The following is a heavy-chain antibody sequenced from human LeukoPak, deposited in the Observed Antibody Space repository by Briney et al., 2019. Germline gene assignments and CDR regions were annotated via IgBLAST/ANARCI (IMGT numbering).Heavy chain of an antibody. CDR3: ARDFAREFTIDY. D-gene: IGHD3-10*01. J-gene: IGHJ4*02. Sequence: GGSLRLSCAASGFTFSSYAMSWARQPPGKGLQWVSYISSSSNIIYYADSVKGRFTISRDNAKNSLFLQMNSLRAEDTAVYYCARDFAREFTIDYWGQGTLVTVSS. CDR1: GFTFSSYA. V-gene: IGHV3-48*01. CDR2: ISSSSNII.